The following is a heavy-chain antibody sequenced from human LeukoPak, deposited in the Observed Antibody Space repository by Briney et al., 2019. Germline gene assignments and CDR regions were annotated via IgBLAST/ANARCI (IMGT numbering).Heavy chain of an antibody. CDR2: IYIGGST. J-gene: IGHJ4*02. CDR3: VRCSDDSSFDY. Sequence: GGSLRLSCAASGFTVSSNYMSWVRQAPGKGLEWVSSIYIGGSTYYADSVKGRFTISRDNPNNTLYLQMNSLRAEDTAVYYCVRCSDDSSFDYWGQGTLVTVSS. CDR1: GFTVSSNY. D-gene: IGHD2-21*02. V-gene: IGHV3-66*01.